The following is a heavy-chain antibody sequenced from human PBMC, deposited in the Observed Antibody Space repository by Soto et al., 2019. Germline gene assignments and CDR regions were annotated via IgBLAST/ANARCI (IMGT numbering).Heavy chain of an antibody. J-gene: IGHJ5*02. CDR3: ARLMVRHENWFDP. V-gene: IGHV4-39*07. D-gene: IGHD3-10*01. CDR2: IYYSGST. CDR1: GGSISSSGYY. Sequence: SETLSLTCTVSGGSISSSGYYWGWIRQPPGKGLEWIGSIYYSGSTYYNPSLKSRVTISVDTSKNQFSLKLSSVTAADTAVYYCARLMVRHENWFDPWGQGTLVTVSS.